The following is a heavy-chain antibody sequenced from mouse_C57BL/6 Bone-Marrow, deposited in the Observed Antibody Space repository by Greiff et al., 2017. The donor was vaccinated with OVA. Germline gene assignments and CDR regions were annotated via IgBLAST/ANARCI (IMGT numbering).Heavy chain of an antibody. CDR2: IYPGNSDT. Sequence: SGTVLARPGASVKMSCKTSGYTFTSYWMHWVKQRPGQGLEWIGAIYPGNSDTSYNQKFKGKAKLTAVTSASTAYMELSSLTNEDSAVYYCTSYYYGSSSAWFAYWAKGLWSLSLQ. CDR3: TSYYYGSSSAWFAY. J-gene: IGHJ3*01. D-gene: IGHD1-1*01. CDR1: GYTFTSYW. V-gene: IGHV1-5*01.